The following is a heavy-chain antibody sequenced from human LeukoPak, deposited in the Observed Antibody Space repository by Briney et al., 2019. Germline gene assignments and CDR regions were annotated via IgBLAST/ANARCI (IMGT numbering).Heavy chain of an antibody. J-gene: IGHJ5*02. D-gene: IGHD6-6*01. CDR3: ARDGFVAARPNWFDP. V-gene: IGHV1-18*01. CDR2: ISAYNGNT. CDR1: GYTFTSYG. Sequence: ASVKVSCNASGYTFTSYGISWVRQAPGQGLEWMGWISAYNGNTNYAQKLQGRVTMTTDTSTSTAYMELRSLRSDDTAVYYCARDGFVAARPNWFDPWGQGTLVTVSS.